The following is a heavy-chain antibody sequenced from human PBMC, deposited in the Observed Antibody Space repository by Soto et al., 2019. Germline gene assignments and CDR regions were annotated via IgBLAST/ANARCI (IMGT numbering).Heavy chain of an antibody. CDR1: GFTFSSYA. CDR2: ISYDGSNK. D-gene: IGHD6-19*01. CDR3: ARDEGIAVAGTLDY. Sequence: QVQLVESGGGVVQPGRSLRLSCAASGFTFSSYAMHWVRQAPGKGLEWVAVISYDGSNKYYADSVKGRFTISRDNYKNTLYLQMNSLRAEDTAVYYCARDEGIAVAGTLDYWGQGTLVTVSS. J-gene: IGHJ4*02. V-gene: IGHV3-30-3*01.